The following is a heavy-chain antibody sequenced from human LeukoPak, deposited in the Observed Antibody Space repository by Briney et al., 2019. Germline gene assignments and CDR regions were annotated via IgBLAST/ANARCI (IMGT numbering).Heavy chain of an antibody. J-gene: IGHJ4*02. CDR1: GFTFSSYG. V-gene: IGHV3-7*01. D-gene: IGHD5-24*01. Sequence: GGSLRLSCAGSGFTFSSYGMNWVRQAPGRGLECLANIKEDGSGTYYADSVKGRFTISRDNPKNLLFLQMNSLRVEDTAVYYCARETPRRGETRDGYRWGQGTVVTVSS. CDR3: ARETPRRGETRDGYR. CDR2: IKEDGSGT.